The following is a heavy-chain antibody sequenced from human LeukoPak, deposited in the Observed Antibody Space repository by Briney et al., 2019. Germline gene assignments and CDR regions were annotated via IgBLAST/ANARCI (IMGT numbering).Heavy chain of an antibody. CDR3: ARSWFMDV. CDR1: GFFFSSYW. V-gene: IGHV3-7*01. D-gene: IGHD3-22*01. J-gene: IGHJ6*03. CDR2: IKHDGGEK. Sequence: GGSLRLSCAPSGFFFSSYWMTWVRQAPGKGLEWVDNIKHDGGEKYYVDSVKGRFTISRDNDNNTLYLQMISLRVEDTAVYYCARSWFMDVWGKGTTIIVSS.